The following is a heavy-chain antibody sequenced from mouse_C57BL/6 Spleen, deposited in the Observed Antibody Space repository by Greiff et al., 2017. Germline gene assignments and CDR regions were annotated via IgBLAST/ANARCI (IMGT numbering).Heavy chain of an antibody. CDR2: ISDGGSYT. J-gene: IGHJ3*01. Sequence: EVKLVASGGGLVKPGGSLKLSCAASGFTFSSYAMSWVRQTPEKRLEWVATISDGGSYTYYPDNVKGRFTISRDNAKNNLYLQMSHLKSEDTAMYYCARDRIWGYGSSPGWFAYWGQGTLVTVSA. CDR1: GFTFSSYA. CDR3: ARDRIWGYGSSPGWFAY. V-gene: IGHV5-4*01. D-gene: IGHD1-1*01.